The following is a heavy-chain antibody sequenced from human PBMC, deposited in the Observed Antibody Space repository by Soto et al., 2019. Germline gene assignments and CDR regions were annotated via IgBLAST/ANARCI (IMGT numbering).Heavy chain of an antibody. CDR2: ISYDGYNK. Sequence: QVQLVESGGGVVQPGRSLRLSCAASGFTFSSYGMHWVRQAPGKGLEWVAVISYDGYNKYYADSVKGRFTISRDNSKNTLYLQVHSLRAEDTAVYYCAKDPRGPSKSVWYGMDVWGQGTTVTVSS. D-gene: IGHD2-15*01. CDR1: GFTFSSYG. J-gene: IGHJ6*02. V-gene: IGHV3-30*18. CDR3: AKDPRGPSKSVWYGMDV.